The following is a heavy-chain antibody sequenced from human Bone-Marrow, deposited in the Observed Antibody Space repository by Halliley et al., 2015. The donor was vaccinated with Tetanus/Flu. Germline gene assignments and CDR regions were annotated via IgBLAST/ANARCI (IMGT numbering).Heavy chain of an antibody. D-gene: IGHD3-16*01. CDR3: ARGLGMDV. V-gene: IGHV4-39*01. Sequence: TLSLTCTVSGGSISSSSYYWGWIRQPPGKGLEWIGSIYDSGRTYYNPSLKSRVTISEDTSKNQFSLKLSSVTAADTAVYYCARGLGMDVWGQGTTVTVSS. J-gene: IGHJ6*02. CDR1: GGSISSSSYY. CDR2: IYDSGRT.